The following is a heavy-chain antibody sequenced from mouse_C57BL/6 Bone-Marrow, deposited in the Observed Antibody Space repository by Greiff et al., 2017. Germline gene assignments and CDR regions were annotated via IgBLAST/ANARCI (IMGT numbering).Heavy chain of an antibody. J-gene: IGHJ2*01. CDR3: ARDDVVSHFDY. CDR1: GFTFSSYA. D-gene: IGHD1-1*01. V-gene: IGHV5-4*01. Sequence: VQLVESGGGLVKPGGSLKLSCAASGFTFSSYAMSWVRQTPEKRLEWVATISDGGSYTYYPDNVKGRFTISRDNAKNNLYLQMSHLKSEDTAMYYCARDDVVSHFDYWGQGTTLTVSA. CDR2: ISDGGSYT.